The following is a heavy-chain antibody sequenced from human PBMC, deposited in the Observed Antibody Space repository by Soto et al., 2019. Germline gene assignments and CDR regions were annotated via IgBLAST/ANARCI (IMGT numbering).Heavy chain of an antibody. CDR1: GVTFRGYG. J-gene: IGHJ6*03. CDR2: ISDSGSST. Sequence: PGGPLRLSYAASGVTFRGYGMSCIRKAPGKGLEWVSAISDSGSSTYYADSVKGRFTISRDNSKNTLYLQMNSLRAEDTAVYYCASSWSGYYTTYYYYYMDVWRKGTTVTVSS. D-gene: IGHD3-3*01. V-gene: IGHV3-23*01. CDR3: ASSWSGYYTTYYYYYMDV.